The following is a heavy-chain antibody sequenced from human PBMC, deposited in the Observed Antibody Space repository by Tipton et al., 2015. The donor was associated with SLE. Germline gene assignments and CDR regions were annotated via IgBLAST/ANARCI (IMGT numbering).Heavy chain of an antibody. J-gene: IGHJ6*02. V-gene: IGHV3-9*01. Sequence: SLRLSCAASGFTFSSSAMSWVRQAPGKGLEWVSSIDWRSGRVDYADSVKGRFTISRDNGKNSLYLQMNSLRAEDTAVYYCARPAPYNGMDGWGQGTTVTVSS. CDR2: IDWRSGRV. CDR3: ARPAPYNGMDG. CDR1: GFTFSSSA.